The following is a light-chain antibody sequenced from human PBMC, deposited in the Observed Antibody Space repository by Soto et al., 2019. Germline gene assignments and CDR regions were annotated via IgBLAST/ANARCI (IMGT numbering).Light chain of an antibody. CDR3: QQYGSSSWT. V-gene: IGKV3-20*01. Sequence: EIVLTQSPGTLSLSPGKRATLSCRASQSISSSYLAWYQQRTGQAPRILIYGESSRATGIPDRFSGSGSGTELNLTISRLEPEDFAVYYCQQYGSSSWTFGQGTKVDIK. CDR1: QSISSSY. CDR2: GES. J-gene: IGKJ1*01.